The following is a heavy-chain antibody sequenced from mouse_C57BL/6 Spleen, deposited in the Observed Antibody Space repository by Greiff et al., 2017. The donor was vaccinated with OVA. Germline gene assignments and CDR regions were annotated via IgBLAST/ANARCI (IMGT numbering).Heavy chain of an antibody. Sequence: VQLQQSGPELVKPGASVKISCKASGYTFTDYYMNWVKQSHGKSLEWIGDINPNNGGTSYNQKFKGKATLTVDKSSSTAYMELRSLTSEDSAVYYCASIYYDYDGTPYWYFDVWGTGTTVTVSS. V-gene: IGHV1-26*01. CDR1: GYTFTDYY. D-gene: IGHD2-4*01. CDR2: INPNNGGT. CDR3: ASIYYDYDGTPYWYFDV. J-gene: IGHJ1*03.